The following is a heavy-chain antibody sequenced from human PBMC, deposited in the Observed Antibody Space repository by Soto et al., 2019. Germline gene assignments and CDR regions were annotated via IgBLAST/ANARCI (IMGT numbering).Heavy chain of an antibody. CDR3: ARDGDHDYFYGMDI. CDR1: FGPMRGYY. Sequence: LQESVPGLVKASETLSLSCSVSFGPMRGYYWSWIRQPPGKGLEWIANIFYNGGANYNPSLRSRVTISVDKSKNSFSLILTSVTPADTAVYYCARDGDHDYFYGMDIWGQGTTVTVS. V-gene: IGHV4-59*01. J-gene: IGHJ6*02. CDR2: IFYNGGA. D-gene: IGHD7-27*01.